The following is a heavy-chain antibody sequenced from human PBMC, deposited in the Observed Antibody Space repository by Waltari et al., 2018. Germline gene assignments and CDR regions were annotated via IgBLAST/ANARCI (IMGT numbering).Heavy chain of an antibody. J-gene: IGHJ3*02. V-gene: IGHV1-69*01. CDR2: IIPIFGTA. CDR3: AREMATISDHDAFDI. Sequence: QVQLVQSGAEVKKPGSSVKVSCKASGGTFSSYAIIGVRQAPGQGLEWMGGIIPIFGTANYAQKFQGRVTITADESTSTAYMELSSLRSEDTAVYYCAREMATISDHDAFDIWGQGTMVTVSS. D-gene: IGHD5-12*01. CDR1: GGTFSSYA.